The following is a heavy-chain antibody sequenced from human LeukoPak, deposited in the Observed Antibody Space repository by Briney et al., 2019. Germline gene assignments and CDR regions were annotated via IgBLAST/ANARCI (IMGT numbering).Heavy chain of an antibody. CDR1: GYTFTSHG. J-gene: IGHJ6*03. Sequence: SVKVSCKASGYTFTSHGISWVRQAPGQGLEWMGGIIPIFGTANYAQKFQGRVTTTTDESTSTAYMELRSLRSEDTAVYYCARAIRTKYYYSYMDVWGKGTTVTVSS. CDR2: IIPIFGTA. D-gene: IGHD1-14*01. CDR3: ARAIRTKYYYSYMDV. V-gene: IGHV1-69*05.